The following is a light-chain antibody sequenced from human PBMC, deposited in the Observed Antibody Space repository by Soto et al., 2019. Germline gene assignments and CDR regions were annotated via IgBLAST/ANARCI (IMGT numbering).Light chain of an antibody. CDR1: QSVSSY. CDR3: QQRSNWPRT. J-gene: IGKJ1*01. Sequence: EIVLTRSPATLSLSPGERATLSCRASQSVSSYLAWYQQKPGQAPRLLIYDASNRATGIPARFSGSGSGTDFTLTISSLEPEDFAFYYCQQRSNWPRTFGQGTKVDIK. CDR2: DAS. V-gene: IGKV3-11*01.